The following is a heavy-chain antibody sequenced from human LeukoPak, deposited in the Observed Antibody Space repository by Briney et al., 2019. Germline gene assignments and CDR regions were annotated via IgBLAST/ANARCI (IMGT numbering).Heavy chain of an antibody. Sequence: PSETLSLTCTVSGGSISSGSYYWSWIRQPAGKGLEWIGRIYTSGSTNYNPSLKSRVTISVDTSKNQFSLKLSSVTAADTAVYYCAGSYTIYYYYYVNVWGKGTTVTISS. D-gene: IGHD2-2*02. CDR1: GGSISSGSYY. CDR2: IYTSGST. J-gene: IGHJ6*03. V-gene: IGHV4-61*02. CDR3: AGSYTIYYYYYVNV.